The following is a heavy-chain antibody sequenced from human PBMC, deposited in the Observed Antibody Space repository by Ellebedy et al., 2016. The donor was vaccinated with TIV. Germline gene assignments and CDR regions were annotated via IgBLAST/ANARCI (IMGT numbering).Heavy chain of an antibody. D-gene: IGHD5-18*01. Sequence: GESLKISCSGSGFTFSSYGMHWVRQAPGKGLEDVSGISNNGISTSYADSVKGRFTISRDNSRNTLYLQMSSLKPEATAVYYCVTRVRTAMGFDYWGQGTLVTVST. CDR2: ISNNGIST. J-gene: IGHJ4*02. V-gene: IGHV3-64D*06. CDR3: VTRVRTAMGFDY. CDR1: GFTFSSYG.